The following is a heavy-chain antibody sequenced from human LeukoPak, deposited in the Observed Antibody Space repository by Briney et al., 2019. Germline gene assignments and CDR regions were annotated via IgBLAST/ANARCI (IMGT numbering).Heavy chain of an antibody. J-gene: IGHJ4*02. CDR1: GYTFTSYD. CDR3: ARRTTVTTIHFDY. CDR2: MNPNSGNT. Sequence: ASVKVSCKASGYTFTSYDINWVRQATGQGLEWMGWMNPNSGNTNYAQKLQGRVTMTTDTSTSTAYMELRSLRSDDTAVYYCARRTTVTTIHFDYWGQGTLVTVSS. V-gene: IGHV1-18*01. D-gene: IGHD4-17*01.